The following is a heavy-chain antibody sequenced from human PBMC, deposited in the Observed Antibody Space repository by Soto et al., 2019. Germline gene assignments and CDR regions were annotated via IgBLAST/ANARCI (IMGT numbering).Heavy chain of an antibody. CDR1: GGTISGYY. Sequence: LSLTCSVSGGTISGYYWTWIRQPAGKGLEWIGRIYSSGNTKYNPSLQSRVTMSLDTSNNQFSLRLTSVTAADTAVYYCARGQRFSDWFDPWGQGTLVTVSS. D-gene: IGHD3-3*01. CDR2: IYSSGNT. J-gene: IGHJ5*02. CDR3: ARGQRFSDWFDP. V-gene: IGHV4-4*07.